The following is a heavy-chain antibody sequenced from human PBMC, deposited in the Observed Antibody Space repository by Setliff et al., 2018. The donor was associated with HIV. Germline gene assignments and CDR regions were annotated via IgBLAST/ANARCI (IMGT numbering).Heavy chain of an antibody. D-gene: IGHD3-10*01. CDR2: IHYGGGT. V-gene: IGHV4-59*01. CDR1: GGSISNYC. CDR3: ARAVIRREDRGMWTKLWSAPNHMDV. Sequence: LSLTCSISGGSISNYCWVWIRQSPGKGLEWIGHIHYGGGTYYNPSLESRVSISRDTSKNQFSLNLRDVTAGDTALYYCARAVIRREDRGMWTKLWSAPNHMDVWGKGITVTVSS. J-gene: IGHJ6*03.